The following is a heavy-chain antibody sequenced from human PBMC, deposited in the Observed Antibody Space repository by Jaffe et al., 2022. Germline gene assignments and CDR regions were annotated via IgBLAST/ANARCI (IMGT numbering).Heavy chain of an antibody. CDR3: ARATPSSGFNYYYYCMDV. V-gene: IGHV3-48*01. J-gene: IGHJ6*03. D-gene: IGHD3-22*01. CDR2: ISSSSDSI. Sequence: EVQLVESGGGLVQPGGSLRLSCAASGFTFSNYRMNWVRQAPGKGLEWVSYISSSSDSIYYADSVKGRFTISRDNAKNSLYLQMNSLRAEDTAVYFCARATPSSGFNYYYYCMDVWGKGTTVTVSS. CDR1: GFTFSNYR.